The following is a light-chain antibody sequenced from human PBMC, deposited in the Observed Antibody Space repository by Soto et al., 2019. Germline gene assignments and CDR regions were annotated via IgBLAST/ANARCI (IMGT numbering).Light chain of an antibody. Sequence: ENELTQTPGTRALSREGRDTRGCRASQSVSSYFAWYQQNPGQAPRLLIYDASNRATGIPARFSGSGSGTDFSLTIRSLGPEDFAVFYCQQRSSSPPSTYGQGTRLEIK. CDR1: QSVSSY. V-gene: IGKV3-11*01. CDR3: QQRSSSPPST. CDR2: DAS. J-gene: IGKJ5*01.